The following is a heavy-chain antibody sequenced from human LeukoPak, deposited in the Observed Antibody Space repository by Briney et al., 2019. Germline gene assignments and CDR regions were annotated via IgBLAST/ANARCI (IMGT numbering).Heavy chain of an antibody. V-gene: IGHV1-46*01. Sequence: GASVKVSCKASGYTFTSYYMHWVRQAPGQGLEWMGIINSSGGSRSCAQKFQGRVTMTSDTSTSTVCMELSSLRSEDTAVYSCARGGTTGIFDYWGQGTLVTVSS. CDR3: ARGGTTGIFDY. D-gene: IGHD1-1*01. CDR2: INSSGGSR. CDR1: GYTFTSYY. J-gene: IGHJ4*02.